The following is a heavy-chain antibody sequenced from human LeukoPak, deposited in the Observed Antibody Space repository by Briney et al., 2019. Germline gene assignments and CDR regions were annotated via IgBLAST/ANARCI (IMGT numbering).Heavy chain of an antibody. CDR3: ARGHTAVTRHFDF. J-gene: IGHJ4*02. CDR1: EFHFSTHG. Sequence: KPGGSLRLSCAASEFHFSTHGMTWVRQAPGKGLEWVSIISSGSSAIFSADALKGRFTISRDDAKNLLYLDMNSLRAEDTAVYYCARGHTAVTRHFDFWGQGTLVTVSS. D-gene: IGHD4-17*01. V-gene: IGHV3-21*01. CDR2: ISSGSSAI.